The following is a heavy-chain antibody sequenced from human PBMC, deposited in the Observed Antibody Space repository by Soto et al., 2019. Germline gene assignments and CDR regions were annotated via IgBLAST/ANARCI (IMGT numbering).Heavy chain of an antibody. CDR1: GFTFSDYY. Sequence: GGSLRLSCAASGFTFSDYYMSWIRQAPGKGLEWVSYISSSSSYTNYADSVKGRFTISRDNAKNSLYLQMNSLRAEDTAVYYCARVRDRYCSSTSCSTEYFDYWGQGTLVTVSS. D-gene: IGHD2-2*01. CDR3: ARVRDRYCSSTSCSTEYFDY. J-gene: IGHJ4*02. V-gene: IGHV3-11*06. CDR2: ISSSSSYT.